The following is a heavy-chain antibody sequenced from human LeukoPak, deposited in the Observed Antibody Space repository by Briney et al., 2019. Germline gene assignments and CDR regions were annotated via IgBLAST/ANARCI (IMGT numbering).Heavy chain of an antibody. CDR1: GFSFSSYW. V-gene: IGHV3-7*01. D-gene: IGHD5-12*01. J-gene: IGHJ4*02. Sequence: GGSLRLSCAASGFSFSSYWMTWVRQAPGKGLEWVANMNVDGSEKDYVDSVKGRFTISRDNAKNSLHLQMSSLRAEDTAVYYCATGAGYFVFDYWGQGSLVTVSS. CDR2: MNVDGSEK. CDR3: ATGAGYFVFDY.